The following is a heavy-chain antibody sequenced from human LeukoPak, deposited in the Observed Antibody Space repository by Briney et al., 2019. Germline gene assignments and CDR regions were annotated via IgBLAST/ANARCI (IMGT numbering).Heavy chain of an antibody. CDR3: ARAQRVTATGRVAYWQQLGFQRGNGKNDY. CDR2: INPNSGGT. D-gene: IGHD6-13*01. CDR1: GYTFTGYY. J-gene: IGHJ4*02. Sequence: ASVKVSCKASGYTFTGYYMHWVRQAPGQGLEWMGWINPNSGGTNYAQKFQGRVTMTRDTSISTAYMELSRLRSDDTAVYYCARAQRVTATGRVAYWQQLGFQRGNGKNDYWGQGTLVTVSS. V-gene: IGHV1-2*02.